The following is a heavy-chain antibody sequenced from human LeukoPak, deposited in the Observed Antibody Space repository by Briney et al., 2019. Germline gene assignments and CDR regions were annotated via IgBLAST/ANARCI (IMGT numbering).Heavy chain of an antibody. CDR3: ARDAMNSGYDSDFDY. D-gene: IGHD5-12*01. Sequence: GASVKVSCKASGYTFTSYYMHWVRQAPGHGLEWMGIINPSGGSTSYAQKFQGRVTMTRDTSTSTVYMELSSLRSEDTAVYYCARDAMNSGYDSDFDYWGQGTLVTVSS. CDR2: INPSGGST. V-gene: IGHV1-46*01. CDR1: GYTFTSYY. J-gene: IGHJ4*02.